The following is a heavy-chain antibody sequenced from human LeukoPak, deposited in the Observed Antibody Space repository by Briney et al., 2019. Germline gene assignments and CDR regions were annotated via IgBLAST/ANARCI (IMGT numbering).Heavy chain of an antibody. Sequence: ASVQVSCKASGYTFTGYYMHWVRHAPGQGLEWMGWINPNSGGTNYAQKFQGRVTMTRDTSISAAYMELSRLRSDDTAVYYCARDFDTAMVTGEDYWGQGTLVTVSS. D-gene: IGHD5-18*01. V-gene: IGHV1-2*02. CDR3: ARDFDTAMVTGEDY. CDR2: INPNSGGT. CDR1: GYTFTGYY. J-gene: IGHJ4*02.